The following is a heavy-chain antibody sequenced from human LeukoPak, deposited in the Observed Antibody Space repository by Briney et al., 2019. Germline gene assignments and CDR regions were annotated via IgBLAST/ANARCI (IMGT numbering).Heavy chain of an antibody. CDR2: VTASGGIT. Sequence: GGSLRLSCAASGFTFNNYGMTWVRQAPGKGLEWVSTVTASGGITSYADSVKGRFTISRDNSKNTLYLQMNSLRAEDTAVYHCAKSEQLDSLGQGILVTVSS. CDR3: AKSEQLDS. V-gene: IGHV3-23*01. D-gene: IGHD1/OR15-1a*01. J-gene: IGHJ4*02. CDR1: GFTFNNYG.